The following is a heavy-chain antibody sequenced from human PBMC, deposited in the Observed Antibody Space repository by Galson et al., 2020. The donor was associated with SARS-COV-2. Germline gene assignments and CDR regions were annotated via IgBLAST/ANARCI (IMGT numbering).Heavy chain of an antibody. V-gene: IGHV1-2*04. CDR1: GYTFTGYY. J-gene: IGHJ4*02. CDR3: ARDRRDSSSWDFDY. Sequence: ASVKVSCKASGYTFTGYYMHWVRQAPGQGLEWMGWINPNSGGTNYAQKFQGWVTMTRDTSISTAYMELSRLRSDDTAVYYCARDRRDSSSWDFDYWGKGTLVTVSS. CDR2: INPNSGGT. D-gene: IGHD6-13*01.